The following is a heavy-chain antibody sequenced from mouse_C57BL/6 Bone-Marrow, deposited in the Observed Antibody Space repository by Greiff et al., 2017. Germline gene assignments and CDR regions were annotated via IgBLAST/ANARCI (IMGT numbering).Heavy chain of an antibody. J-gene: IGHJ4*01. CDR1: GFNIKNTY. CDR2: IDPANGNT. CDR3: ARSGIYGDYAMDY. V-gene: IGHV14-3*01. D-gene: IGHD1-1*02. Sequence: EVKLVESVAELVRPGASVKLSCTASGFNIKNTYMHWVKQRPEQGLEWIGRIDPANGNTKYAPKFQGKATITADTSSNTAYLQLSSLTSEDTAIYYCARSGIYGDYAMDYWGQGTSVTVSS.